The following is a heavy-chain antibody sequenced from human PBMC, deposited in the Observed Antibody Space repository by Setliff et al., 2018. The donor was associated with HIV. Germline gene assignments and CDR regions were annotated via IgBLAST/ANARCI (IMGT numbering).Heavy chain of an antibody. CDR3: ARGGSDPYYSGSSGPYPPGY. V-gene: IGHV4-34*01. J-gene: IGHJ4*02. CDR2: INHSGST. D-gene: IGHD3-22*01. Sequence: PSETLSLTCAVYGGSFSGYYWSWIRQPPGKGLEWIGEINHSGSTNCNPSLKSRVTISVDTSKNQFSQKLSSVTAADTAVYYCARGGSDPYYSGSSGPYPPGYWGQGTLVTVSS. CDR1: GGSFSGYY.